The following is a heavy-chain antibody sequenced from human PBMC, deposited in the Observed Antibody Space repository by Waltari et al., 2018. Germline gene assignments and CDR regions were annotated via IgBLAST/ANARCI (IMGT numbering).Heavy chain of an antibody. CDR1: GYTFTDYY. D-gene: IGHD5-12*01. V-gene: IGHV1-69-2*01. J-gene: IGHJ4*02. CDR3: ATLGRWLQSND. CDR2: VGAEDDET. Sequence: EVQLVQSGAEVKKPGATVKISCKVSGYTFTDYYMHWVQQAPGKGLEWMGLVGAEDDETRYAEKFQGRVTITADTSTDTAYMELSSLRSEDTAVYYCATLGRWLQSNDWGQGTLVTVSS.